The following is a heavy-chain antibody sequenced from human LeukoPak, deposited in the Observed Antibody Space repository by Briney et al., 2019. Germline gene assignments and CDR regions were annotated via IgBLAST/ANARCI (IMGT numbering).Heavy chain of an antibody. CDR1: GYSFTNYW. CDR3: ARRGWGSSSSSYYFDY. V-gene: IGHV5-51*01. Sequence: GESLKISCKGSGYSFTNYWIGWVRQMPGKGLEWLGIIYPGDSDTRYSPSFQGQVTISVDKSISTAYLQWSSLKASDTAIYYCARRGWGSSSSSYYFDYWGQGTLVTVSS. D-gene: IGHD6-6*01. CDR2: IYPGDSDT. J-gene: IGHJ4*02.